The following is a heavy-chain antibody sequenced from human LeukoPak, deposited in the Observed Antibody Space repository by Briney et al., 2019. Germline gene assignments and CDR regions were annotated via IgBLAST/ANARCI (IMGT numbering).Heavy chain of an antibody. Sequence: SETLSLTCTVSGGSIGSTNYYWTWIRQPPGKGLEWIGEIHRAGNTNYNPSLRGRVTISVDWSNNHVYLTLNSVTAADTAVYYCAASLWFGINPEYWGQGTLVTVSS. CDR2: IHRAGNT. CDR1: GGSIGSTNYY. V-gene: IGHV4-39*01. CDR3: AASLWFGINPEY. D-gene: IGHD3-10*01. J-gene: IGHJ4*02.